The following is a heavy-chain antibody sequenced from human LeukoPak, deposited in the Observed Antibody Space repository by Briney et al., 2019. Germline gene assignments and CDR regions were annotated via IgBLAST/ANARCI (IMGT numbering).Heavy chain of an antibody. CDR1: GGSISSSSYY. CDR2: IYYSGST. Sequence: KTSETLSLTCTVSGGSISSSSYYWGWIRQPPGKGLEWIGSIYYSGSTYYNPSLKSRVTISVDTSKNQFSLKLSSVTAADTAVYYCARHWSPRGRSYFDYWGQGTLVTVSS. J-gene: IGHJ4*02. V-gene: IGHV4-39*01. CDR3: ARHWSPRGRSYFDY.